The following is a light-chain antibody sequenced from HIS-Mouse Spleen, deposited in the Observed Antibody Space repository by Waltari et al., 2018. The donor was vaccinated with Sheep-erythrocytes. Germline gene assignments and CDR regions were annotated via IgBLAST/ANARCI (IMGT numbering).Light chain of an antibody. V-gene: IGLV2-23*01. CDR2: EGS. J-gene: IGLJ3*02. CDR1: SSDVGRYNL. CDR3: CSYAGSSTPWV. Sequence: QSALTQPASVSGSPGQSLTISCPGTSSDVGRYNLASWYQQHPGKAPKLMIYEGSKRPSGVSNRFSGSKSGNTASLTISGLQAEDEADYYCCSYAGSSTPWVFGGGTKLTVL.